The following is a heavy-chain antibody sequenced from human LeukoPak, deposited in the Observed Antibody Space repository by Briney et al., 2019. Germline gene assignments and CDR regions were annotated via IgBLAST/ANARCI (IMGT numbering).Heavy chain of an antibody. J-gene: IGHJ4*02. V-gene: IGHV3-30*02. CDR3: ASDTPGFGGDDFDY. Sequence: GGSLRLSCAASGFTFSNYGIHWVRQAQGKGLEWVAFIQSDGSGKYYADSVKGRFTVSRDNSKDTLYLQMNSLRVEDTAIYYCASDTPGFGGDDFDYWGQGTLVIVSS. CDR2: IQSDGSGK. D-gene: IGHD2-21*01. CDR1: GFTFSNYG.